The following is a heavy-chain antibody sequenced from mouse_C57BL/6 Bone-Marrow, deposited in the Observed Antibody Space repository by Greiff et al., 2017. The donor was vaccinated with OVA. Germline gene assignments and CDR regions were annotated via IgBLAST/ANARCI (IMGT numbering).Heavy chain of an antibody. V-gene: IGHV3-6*01. J-gene: IGHJ2*01. CDR1: GYSITSGYY. CDR3: ARELRLDY. D-gene: IGHD3-2*02. Sequence: EVKLVESGPGLVKPSQSLSLTCSVTGYSITSGYYWNWIRQFPGNKLEWMGYISYDGSNNYNPSLKNRISITRDTSKNQFFLKLNSVTTEDTATYYCARELRLDYWGQGTTLTVSS. CDR2: ISYDGSN.